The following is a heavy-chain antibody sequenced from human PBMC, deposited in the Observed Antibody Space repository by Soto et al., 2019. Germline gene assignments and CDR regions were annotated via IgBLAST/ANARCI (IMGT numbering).Heavy chain of an antibody. D-gene: IGHD6-19*01. V-gene: IGHV5-51*01. CDR3: ARHHIAVAGTRYFDY. CDR1: GYSFTSYW. CDR2: IYPGDSDT. Sequence: GESLKISCKGSGYSFTSYWISWVRQMPGKGLEWMGIIYPGDSDTRYSPSFQGQVTISADKSISTAYLQWSSLKASDTAMYYCARHHIAVAGTRYFDYWGQGTLVTVSS. J-gene: IGHJ4*02.